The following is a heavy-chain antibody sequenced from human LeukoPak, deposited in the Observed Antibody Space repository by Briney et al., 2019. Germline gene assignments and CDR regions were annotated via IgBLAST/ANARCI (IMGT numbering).Heavy chain of an antibody. Sequence: SETLSLTCTVSGGSISSYYWSWIQQPPGKGLEWIGYIYYSGSTNHNPSLKSRVTISVDTSKNQFSLKLSSVTAADTAVYYCARSSGWLYFDYWGQGTLVTVSS. CDR3: ARSSGWLYFDY. CDR1: GGSISSYY. D-gene: IGHD6-19*01. V-gene: IGHV4-59*01. CDR2: IYYSGST. J-gene: IGHJ4*02.